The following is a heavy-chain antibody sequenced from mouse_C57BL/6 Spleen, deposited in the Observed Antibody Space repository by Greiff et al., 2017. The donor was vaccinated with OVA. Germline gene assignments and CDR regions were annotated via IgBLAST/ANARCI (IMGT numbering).Heavy chain of an antibody. V-gene: IGHV1-52*01. J-gene: IGHJ2*01. CDR1: GYTFTSYW. D-gene: IGHD2-4*01. CDR3: ARHYDYFDY. Sequence: QVQLQQPGAELVRPGSSVKLSCKASGYTFTSYWMHWVKQRPIQGLEWIGNIDTSDSDTHYNQKFKDKATLTIDKSSSTAYMQLSSLTSEDSAVYYFARHYDYFDYWGQGTTLTVSS. CDR2: IDTSDSDT.